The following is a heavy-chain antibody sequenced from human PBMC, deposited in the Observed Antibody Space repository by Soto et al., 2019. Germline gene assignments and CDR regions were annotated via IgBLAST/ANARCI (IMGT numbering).Heavy chain of an antibody. V-gene: IGHV3-11*05. Sequence: GGSLRLSCAASGFTFRDYYMGWIRQAPGEGLEWVSYISSSSTYINNADSVKGRFTISRDNAKNSLYLQMSSLRAEDTGLYYCAGVKEGGYRDFDKWAQGTLAPVSS. D-gene: IGHD3-22*01. CDR2: ISSSSTYI. J-gene: IGHJ4*02. CDR1: GFTFRDYY. CDR3: AGVKEGGYRDFDK.